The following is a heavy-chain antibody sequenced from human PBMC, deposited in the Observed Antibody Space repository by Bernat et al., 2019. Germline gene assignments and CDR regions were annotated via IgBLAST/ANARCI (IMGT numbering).Heavy chain of an antibody. CDR3: ARHIGSCSGGSCSDWYFDL. V-gene: IGHV3-33*08. Sequence: QVQLAESGGGVVQPGGSLRLSCVVAGVTPNNYGMYWVRQPPGKGLEWVAIIWDDGSNKYYADSVKGRFTISRDNSRNTVYLQMNSLRAEDTAVYYCARHIGSCSGGSCSDWYFDLWGRGTLVTVSS. CDR2: IWDDGSNK. D-gene: IGHD2-15*01. J-gene: IGHJ2*01. CDR1: GVTPNNYG.